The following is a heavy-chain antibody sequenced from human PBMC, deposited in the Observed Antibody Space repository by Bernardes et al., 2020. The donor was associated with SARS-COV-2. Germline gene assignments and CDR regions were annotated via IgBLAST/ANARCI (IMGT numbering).Heavy chain of an antibody. Sequence: GGSLRLSCAASGLTCSNYAMSWVRQAPGKELEWVSAISGSGDSTYYADSVKGRFTISRDNSKNTLYLQMNSLRAQDTAIYYCAKGAGASGTYYSPYYFDYWGQGTLVTVSS. CDR2: ISGSGDST. CDR1: GLTCSNYA. V-gene: IGHV3-23*01. CDR3: AKGAGASGTYYSPYYFDY. J-gene: IGHJ4*02. D-gene: IGHD1-26*01.